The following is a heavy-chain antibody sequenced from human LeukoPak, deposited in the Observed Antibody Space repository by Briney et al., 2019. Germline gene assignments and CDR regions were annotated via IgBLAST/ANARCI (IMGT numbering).Heavy chain of an antibody. D-gene: IGHD6-19*01. J-gene: IGHJ6*02. CDR3: ARGLAVAGNCMDV. CDR1: GFTLRNYW. V-gene: IGHV3-74*01. Sequence: GGSLRLSCGASGFTLRNYWMHWVRQAPGKGLVWVSRINSDGTMTNYADSVKGRFTISRDKAKNTLHLQMNSLRAEDTAVYYCARGLAVAGNCMDVWGQGTTVTVSS. CDR2: INSDGTMT.